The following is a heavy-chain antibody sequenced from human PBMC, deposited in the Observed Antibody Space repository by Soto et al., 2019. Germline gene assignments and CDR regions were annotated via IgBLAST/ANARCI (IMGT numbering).Heavy chain of an antibody. Sequence: AGGSLRLSCAASGFTFSSYSMNWVRQAPGKGLEWVSYISSSSSTIYYADSVKGRFTISRDNAKNSLYLQMNSLRAEDTAVYYCARDSPSRPDHYMDVWGKGPTVTVSS. CDR3: ARDSPSRPDHYMDV. CDR2: ISSSSSTI. CDR1: GFTFSSYS. J-gene: IGHJ6*03. V-gene: IGHV3-48*01.